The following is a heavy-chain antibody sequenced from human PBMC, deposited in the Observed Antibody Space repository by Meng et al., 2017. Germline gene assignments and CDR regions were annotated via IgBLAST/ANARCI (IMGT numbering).Heavy chain of an antibody. D-gene: IGHD5-24*01. Sequence: QVQLVECGGGVVQPGRPLRLSGAASGFTFSSYAMHWVRQAPGKGLEWVAVISYDGSNKYHADSVKGRFTISRDNSKNTLYLQMNSLRAEDTAVYYCARSEMATTCFDYWGQGTLVTVSS. CDR2: ISYDGSNK. V-gene: IGHV3-30*04. CDR1: GFTFSSYA. CDR3: ARSEMATTCFDY. J-gene: IGHJ4*02.